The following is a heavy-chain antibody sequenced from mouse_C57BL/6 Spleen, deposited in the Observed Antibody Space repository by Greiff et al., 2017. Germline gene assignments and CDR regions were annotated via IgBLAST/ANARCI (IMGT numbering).Heavy chain of an antibody. CDR2: IWGVGST. D-gene: IGHD2-5*01. J-gene: IGHJ3*01. CDR3: ASSRYSSNYVMFAY. V-gene: IGHV2-6*01. Sequence: VHLMESGPGLVAPSQSLSITCTVSGFSLTSYGVDWVRQSLGKGLEWLGVIWGVGSTNYNSALKSRLSISKDNSKSQVFLKMNSLQTDDTTIYYCASSRYSSNYVMFAYWGQETLVTVSA. CDR1: GFSLTSYG.